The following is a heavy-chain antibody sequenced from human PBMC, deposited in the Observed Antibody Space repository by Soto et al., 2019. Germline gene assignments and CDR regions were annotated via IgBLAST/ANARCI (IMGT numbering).Heavy chain of an antibody. CDR3: ATDQGITIFGVVPPGAFDI. Sequence: GASVKVSCKVSGYTLTELSMHWVRQAPGKGLEWMGGFDPEDGETIYAQKFQGRVTMTEDTSTDTAYMELSSLRSEDTAVYYCATDQGITIFGVVPPGAFDIWGQGTMVTVSS. CDR1: GYTLTELS. CDR2: FDPEDGET. J-gene: IGHJ3*02. V-gene: IGHV1-24*01. D-gene: IGHD3-3*01.